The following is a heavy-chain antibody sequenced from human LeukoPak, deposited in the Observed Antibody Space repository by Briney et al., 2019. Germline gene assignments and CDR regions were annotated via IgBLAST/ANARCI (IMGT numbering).Heavy chain of an antibody. CDR2: ISSSSSYI. J-gene: IGHJ4*02. CDR1: GFTFSSYS. V-gene: IGHV3-21*01. Sequence: GGSLRLSCAASGFTFSSYSMNWVRQAPGKGLEWVSSISSSSSYIYYADSVKGRFTISRDNSKNSLYLQMNSLRAEDTAVYYCARSLRFLEWSPDYWGQGTLVTVSS. CDR3: ARSLRFLEWSPDY. D-gene: IGHD3-3*01.